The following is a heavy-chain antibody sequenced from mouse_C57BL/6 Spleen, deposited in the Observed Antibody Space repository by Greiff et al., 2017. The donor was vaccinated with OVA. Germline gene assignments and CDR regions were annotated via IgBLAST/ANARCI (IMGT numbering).Heavy chain of an antibody. CDR2: ISYDGSN. D-gene: IGHD2-1*01. V-gene: IGHV3-6*01. Sequence: EVQLQESGPGLVKPSQSLSLTCSVTGYSITSGYYWNWIRQFPGNKLEWMGYISYDGSNNYNPSLKNRISITRDTSKNQFFLKLNSVTTEDTATYYCARDQGYGNLYYYAMDYWGQGTSVTVSS. J-gene: IGHJ4*01. CDR1: GYSITSGYY. CDR3: ARDQGYGNLYYYAMDY.